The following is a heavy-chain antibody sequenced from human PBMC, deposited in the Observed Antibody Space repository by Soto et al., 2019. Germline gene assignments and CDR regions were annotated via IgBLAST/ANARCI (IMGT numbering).Heavy chain of an antibody. CDR2: IWYDGSNK. J-gene: IGHJ4*02. Sequence: PGGSLRLSCAASGFTFSSYGMHWVRQAPGKGLEWVAVIWYDGSNKYYADSVKGRFTISRDNSKNSLYLQMNSLRAEDTAVYYCARALAVAGTNYFDHWGQGTLVTVSS. CDR3: ARALAVAGTNYFDH. D-gene: IGHD6-19*01. V-gene: IGHV3-33*01. CDR1: GFTFSSYG.